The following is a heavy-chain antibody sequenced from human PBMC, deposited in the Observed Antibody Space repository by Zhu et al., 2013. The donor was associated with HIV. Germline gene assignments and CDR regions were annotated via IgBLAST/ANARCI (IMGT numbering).Heavy chain of an antibody. J-gene: IGHJ6*02. D-gene: IGHD2-15*01. V-gene: IGHV4-34*01. Sequence: QVQLQQWGAGLLKPSETLSLTCAVYGGSFSGYYWSWIRQPPGKGLEWIGEINHSGSTNYNPSLKSRVTISVDTSKNQFSLKLSSVTAADTAVYYCARAPPTRRACSGGSCYSSYYYYGMDVWGQGTTVTVSS. CDR2: INHSGST. CDR1: GGSFSGYY. CDR3: ARAPPTRRACSGGSCYSSYYYYGMDV.